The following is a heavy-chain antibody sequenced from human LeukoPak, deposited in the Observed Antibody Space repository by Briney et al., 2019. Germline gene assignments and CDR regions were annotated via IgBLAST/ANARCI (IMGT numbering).Heavy chain of an antibody. Sequence: SETLSLTCTVSGGSISSYYWSWIRQPPGKGLEWIGYIYTSGSTNYNTSLKSRVTISVDTTKNQFSLMRSSVTAADTAVYYCARLTATTYYLDYWGQGTLASVFS. CDR1: GGSISSYY. CDR2: IYTSGST. J-gene: IGHJ4*02. D-gene: IGHD5-24*01. V-gene: IGHV4-4*09. CDR3: ARLTATTYYLDY.